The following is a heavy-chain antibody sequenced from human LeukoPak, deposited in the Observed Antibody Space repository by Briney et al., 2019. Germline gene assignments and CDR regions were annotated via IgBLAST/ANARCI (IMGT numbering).Heavy chain of an antibody. CDR3: AREALVVTVIPGYFDY. Sequence: GGSLRLSCAASGFTFSSYAMHWVRQAPGKGLEWVAVISYDGNNKYYADSVKGRFTISRDNSKNTLYLQMNSLRVEDTAVYYCAREALVVTVIPGYFDYWGQGTLVTVSS. V-gene: IGHV3-30*14. D-gene: IGHD2-21*02. J-gene: IGHJ4*02. CDR1: GFTFSSYA. CDR2: ISYDGNNK.